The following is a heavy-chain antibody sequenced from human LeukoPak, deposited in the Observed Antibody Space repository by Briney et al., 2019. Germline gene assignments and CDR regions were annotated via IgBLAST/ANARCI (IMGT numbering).Heavy chain of an antibody. D-gene: IGHD4-11*01. Sequence: GGSLRLSCAASGFTFSSYAMSWVRQAPGKGLEWVSGVTSSGGRTYYADSVKGRFTISRDSSKSTLYLQMNSLRAEDTAVYYCTKVGVYSNFYFDYWGQGILVTVSS. CDR2: VTSSGGRT. V-gene: IGHV3-23*01. CDR1: GFTFSSYA. J-gene: IGHJ4*02. CDR3: TKVGVYSNFYFDY.